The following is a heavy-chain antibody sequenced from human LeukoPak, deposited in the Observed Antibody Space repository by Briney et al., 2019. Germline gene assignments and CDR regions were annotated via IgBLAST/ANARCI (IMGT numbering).Heavy chain of an antibody. V-gene: IGHV3-48*03. Sequence: GGSLRLSCAASGFTFSSYEMNWVRQAPGKGLEWVSYISSSGSTIYYADSVKGRFTISRDNAKNSLYLRMNSLRAEDTAVYYCARSRHKLRFLEWLSGILDYWGQGTLVTVSS. CDR3: ARSRHKLRFLEWLSGILDY. D-gene: IGHD3-3*01. CDR2: ISSSGSTI. CDR1: GFTFSSYE. J-gene: IGHJ4*02.